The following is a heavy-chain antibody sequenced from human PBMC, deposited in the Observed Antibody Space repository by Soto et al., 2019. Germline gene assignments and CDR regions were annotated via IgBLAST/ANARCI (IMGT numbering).Heavy chain of an antibody. CDR2: ISYDGSNK. J-gene: IGHJ1*01. D-gene: IGHD3-16*02. CDR1: GFTFSSYG. CDR3: AKGCLGELSTTKYFQH. Sequence: QVQLVESGGGVVQPERSLRLSCAASGFTFSSYGMHWVRQAPGKGLEWVAVISYDGSNKYYADSVKGRFTISRDNSKNTLYLQMNSLRAEDTAVYYCAKGCLGELSTTKYFQHWGQGTLVTVSS. V-gene: IGHV3-30*18.